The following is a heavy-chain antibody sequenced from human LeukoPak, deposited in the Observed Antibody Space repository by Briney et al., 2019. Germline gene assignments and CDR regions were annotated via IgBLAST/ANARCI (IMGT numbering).Heavy chain of an antibody. CDR3: ARQYINSSPFDY. D-gene: IGHD6-6*01. Sequence: LGESLKISCKGAGYSFTSYWIAWVRQMPGKGLEWMGIIYPGDSDTRYSPSFQGQVTFSADKSITTAYLQWSRLQASDTAMYYCARQYINSSPFDYWGQGTLVTVSS. J-gene: IGHJ4*02. V-gene: IGHV5-51*01. CDR2: IYPGDSDT. CDR1: GYSFTSYW.